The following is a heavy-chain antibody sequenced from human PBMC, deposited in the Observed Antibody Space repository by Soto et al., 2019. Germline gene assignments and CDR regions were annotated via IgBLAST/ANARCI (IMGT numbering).Heavy chain of an antibody. V-gene: IGHV1-18*04. D-gene: IGHD3-3*01. CDR2: ISPYNGKT. Sequence: GASVKVSCKASGYTFATYGINWLRQAPGLGLEWMGWISPYNGKTEFAEKFQGRVTMATDTSTSTAYMEVRSLRSDDTAVYYCARDPHDFWSSYFFDPWGQGTLVTV. CDR1: GYTFATYG. J-gene: IGHJ5*02. CDR3: ARDPHDFWSSYFFDP.